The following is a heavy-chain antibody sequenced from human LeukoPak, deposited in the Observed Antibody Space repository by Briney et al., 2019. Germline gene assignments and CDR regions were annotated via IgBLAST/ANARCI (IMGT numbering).Heavy chain of an antibody. CDR2: INPNSGDP. V-gene: IGHV1-2*02. D-gene: IGHD6-19*01. J-gene: IGHJ4*02. Sequence: ASMKVSCKASGYTFTAYYMHWLRQAPGQGLQWMGWINPNSGDPNYAQTFQGRVTMTRDTSISTAYMQLNSLRSDDTAVYYCARDRGIAVAGCFDYWGQGTLVTVSS. CDR1: GYTFTAYY. CDR3: ARDRGIAVAGCFDY.